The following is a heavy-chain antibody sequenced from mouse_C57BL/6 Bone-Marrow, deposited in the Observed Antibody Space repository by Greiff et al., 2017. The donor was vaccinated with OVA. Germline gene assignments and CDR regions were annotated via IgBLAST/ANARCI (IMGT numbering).Heavy chain of an antibody. J-gene: IGHJ4*01. Sequence: EVQLQPSWAELVRPGASVKLSCTASGFNIKDDYMHWVKQRPEQGLEWIGWIDPENGDTEYASKFQGKATITADTSSNTAYLQLSSLTSEDTAVYYCTTSLFYYGPTFAMDYWGQGTSVTVSS. CDR3: TTSLFYYGPTFAMDY. V-gene: IGHV14-4*01. CDR1: GFNIKDDY. D-gene: IGHD1-1*01. CDR2: IDPENGDT.